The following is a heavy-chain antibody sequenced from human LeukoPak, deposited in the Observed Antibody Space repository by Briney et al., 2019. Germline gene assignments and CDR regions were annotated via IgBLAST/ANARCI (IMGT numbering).Heavy chain of an antibody. CDR3: ARGQNSGYTFDY. CDR1: GFSFSIYG. D-gene: IGHD5-12*01. J-gene: IGHJ4*02. CDR2: ITWNGDST. V-gene: IGHV3-20*04. Sequence: GGSLRLSCEASGFSFSIYGMSWVRQAPGKGLQWVSAITWNGDSTAYADSVKGRFTISRDNAKNSLYLQMNSLRAEDTALYYCARGQNSGYTFDYWGQGTLVIVSS.